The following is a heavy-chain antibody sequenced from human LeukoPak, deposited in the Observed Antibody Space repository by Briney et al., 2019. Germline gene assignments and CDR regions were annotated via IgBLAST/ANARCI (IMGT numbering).Heavy chain of an antibody. J-gene: IGHJ6*02. D-gene: IGHD1-14*01. CDR1: GYRFAAFW. Sequence: GVSLKISCKGSGYRFAAFWIAWVRQMPGKGLEWMGMIYPGDSETRYSPSFQGQVTISADTSVSTAYLQWSSLNASDTAIYYCARDSEPKTMDVWGQGTTVTVSS. V-gene: IGHV5-51*01. CDR2: IYPGDSET. CDR3: ARDSEPKTMDV.